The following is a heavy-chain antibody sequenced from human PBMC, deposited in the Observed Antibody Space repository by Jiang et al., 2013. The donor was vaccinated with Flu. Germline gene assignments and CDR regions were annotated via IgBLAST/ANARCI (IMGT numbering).Heavy chain of an antibody. V-gene: IGHV1-2*02. J-gene: IGHJ4*02. Sequence: SGAEVKKPGASVKVSCKASGYTFTGYYMHWVRQAPGQGLEWMGWINPNSGGTNYAQKFQGRVTMTRDTSISTAYMELSRLRSDDTAVYYCARVGRVXAAGTELDYWGQGTLVTVSS. CDR2: INPNSGGT. CDR1: GYTFTGYY. D-gene: IGHD6-13*01. CDR3: ARVGRVXAAGTELDY.